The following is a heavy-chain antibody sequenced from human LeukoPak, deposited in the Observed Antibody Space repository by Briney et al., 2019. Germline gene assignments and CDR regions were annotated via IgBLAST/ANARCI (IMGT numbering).Heavy chain of an antibody. Sequence: GGSLRLSCAASGFTFSSYAMHWVRQAPGKGLEWVAVISYDGSNKYYADSVKGRFTISRDNAKNSLYLQMNSLRAEDTAVYYCAREGYYYDSSGYWGLEDYWGQGTLVTVSS. D-gene: IGHD3-22*01. CDR2: ISYDGSNK. J-gene: IGHJ4*02. CDR3: AREGYYYDSSGYWGLEDY. V-gene: IGHV3-30-3*01. CDR1: GFTFSSYA.